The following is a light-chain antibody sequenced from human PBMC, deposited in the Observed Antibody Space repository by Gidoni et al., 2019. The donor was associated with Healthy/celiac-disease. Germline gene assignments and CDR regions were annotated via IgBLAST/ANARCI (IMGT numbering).Light chain of an antibody. CDR3: QQSYSTLLYT. J-gene: IGKJ2*01. V-gene: IGKV1-39*01. CDR1: QSISSY. Sequence: DIQMTQSPSSLSSSVGDRVTITCRASQSISSYLNWYQQNPGKAPKLLIYAASSLQSGVPSRFSGSGSGTDVTLTISSLQPEDFATYYCQQSYSTLLYTFGQGTKLEIK. CDR2: AAS.